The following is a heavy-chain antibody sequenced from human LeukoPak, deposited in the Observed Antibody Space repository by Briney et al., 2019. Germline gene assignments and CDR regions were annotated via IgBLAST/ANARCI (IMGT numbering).Heavy chain of an antibody. CDR1: GFTFSSYA. D-gene: IGHD3-10*01. CDR3: AKFSYGSGSYQDY. CDR2: ISGSGGST. Sequence: GGSLRLSCAASGFTFSSYAMSWVRQAPGKGLEWVSAISGSGGSTYHADSVKGRFTISRDNSKNTLYLQMNSLRAEDTAVYYCAKFSYGSGSYQDYWGQGTLVTVSS. V-gene: IGHV3-23*01. J-gene: IGHJ4*02.